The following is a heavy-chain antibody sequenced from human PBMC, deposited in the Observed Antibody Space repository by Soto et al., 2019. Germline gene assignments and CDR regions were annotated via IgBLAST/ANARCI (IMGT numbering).Heavy chain of an antibody. CDR1: GGSISSSSYY. D-gene: IGHD2-15*01. V-gene: IGHV4-39*01. Sequence: QLQLQESGPGLVKPSETLSLTCTVSGGSISSSSYYWGWIRQPPGKGLEWIGSIYYSGSTYYNPSLKIRVTISVDTSKNQFSLKLSSVTAADTAVYYCARQGVKVVAATNNWFDPWGQGTLVTVSS. CDR2: IYYSGST. CDR3: ARQGVKVVAATNNWFDP. J-gene: IGHJ5*02.